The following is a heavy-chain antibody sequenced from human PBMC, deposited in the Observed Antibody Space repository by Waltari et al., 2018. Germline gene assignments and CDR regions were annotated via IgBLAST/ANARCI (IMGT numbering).Heavy chain of an antibody. J-gene: IGHJ5*02. Sequence: QVQLQESGPGLVKPSQTLSLTCTVSGGSIISSDYYWSWIRQSPGKGLEWIGYISDSGNTYYNSSLKSRVTMSMDTSRNQFSLRLTSVTDADTAVYYCAREIYTTNWFDPWGQGSLVTVSS. V-gene: IGHV4-30-4*01. D-gene: IGHD3-16*01. CDR3: AREIYTTNWFDP. CDR2: ISDSGNT. CDR1: GGSIISSDYY.